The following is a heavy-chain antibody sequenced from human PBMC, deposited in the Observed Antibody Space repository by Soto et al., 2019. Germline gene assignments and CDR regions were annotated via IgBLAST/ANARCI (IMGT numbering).Heavy chain of an antibody. V-gene: IGHV4-34*01. CDR1: GGSFRGYY. J-gene: IGHJ3*02. CDR2: INHSGST. Sequence: SDTLSLTCAVYGGSFRGYYWSWIRQPPGKGLEWIGEINHSGSTNYNPSLKSRVTISVDTSKNQFSLKLSSVTAADTAVYYCARRKLRYFDWLLGSAFDIWGQGTMVT. D-gene: IGHD3-9*01. CDR3: ARRKLRYFDWLLGSAFDI.